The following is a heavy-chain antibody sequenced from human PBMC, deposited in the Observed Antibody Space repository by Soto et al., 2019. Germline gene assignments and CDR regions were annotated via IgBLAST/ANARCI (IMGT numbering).Heavy chain of an antibody. CDR1: GGSFSGYY. Sequence: SETLSLTCAVYGGSFSGYYWSWIRQPPGKGLEWIGEINHSGSTNYNPSLKSRVTISVDTSKNQFSLKLSSVTAADTAVYYCARARILNGYWYYYYGMDVWGQGTTVTVSS. CDR3: ARARILNGYWYYYYGMDV. V-gene: IGHV4-34*01. D-gene: IGHD3-9*01. CDR2: INHSGST. J-gene: IGHJ6*02.